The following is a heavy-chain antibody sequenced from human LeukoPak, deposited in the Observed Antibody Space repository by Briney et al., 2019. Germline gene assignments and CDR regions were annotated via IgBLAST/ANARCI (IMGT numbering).Heavy chain of an antibody. CDR1: GGSISSGDYY. D-gene: IGHD3-10*01. J-gene: IGHJ3*02. CDR3: ARAPETMVRGVIPHAFDI. Sequence: SETLSLTCTVSGGSISSGDYYWSWIRQPPGKGLEWIGYIYYSGSTYYNPSLKSRVTISVDTSKNQFSLKLSSVTAADTAVYYCARAPETMVRGVIPHAFDIWGRGTMVTVSS. V-gene: IGHV4-30-4*01. CDR2: IYYSGST.